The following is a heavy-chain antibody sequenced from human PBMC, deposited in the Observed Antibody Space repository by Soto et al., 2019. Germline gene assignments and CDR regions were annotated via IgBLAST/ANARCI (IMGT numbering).Heavy chain of an antibody. V-gene: IGHV3-66*01. CDR1: GFTFSSYS. CDR2: IYSGGRA. D-gene: IGHD3-22*01. J-gene: IGHJ5*02. Sequence: GGSLRLSCAASGFTFSSYSMNWVRQAPGKGLEWVSIIYSGGRAYYADSVKGRFTVSRDNSKNTLYLQMNSLRVEDTAVYYCARSRNYYDRSGYPHPWGQGALVTVSS. CDR3: ARSRNYYDRSGYPHP.